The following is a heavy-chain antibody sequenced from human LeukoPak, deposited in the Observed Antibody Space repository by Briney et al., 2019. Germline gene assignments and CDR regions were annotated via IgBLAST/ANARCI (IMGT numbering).Heavy chain of an antibody. J-gene: IGHJ6*03. CDR3: ARGGSGSPQYYYYYMDV. V-gene: IGHV4-4*07. Sequence: GSLRLSCAASGFTFDDYGMSWIRQPAGKGLEWIGRIYTSGSTNYNPSLKSRVTMSVDTSKNQFSLKLSSVTAADTAVYYCARGGSGSPQYYYYYMDVWGKGTTVTISS. D-gene: IGHD3-10*01. CDR2: IYTSGST. CDR1: GFTFDDYG.